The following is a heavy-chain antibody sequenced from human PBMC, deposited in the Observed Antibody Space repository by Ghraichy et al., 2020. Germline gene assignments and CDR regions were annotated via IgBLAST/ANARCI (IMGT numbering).Heavy chain of an antibody. Sequence: GESLNISCVASGFTFSSYAMNWVRQAPGKGLEWVSHINVGSSTIFYADSVKDRFTISRDNAKNSLYLQRNSLRAEDTAVYYCARYGSGRGYKDPFDNWGQVSLVIVSS. CDR3: ARYGSGRGYKDPFDN. CDR1: GFTFSSYA. V-gene: IGHV3-48*04. D-gene: IGHD3-10*01. CDR2: INVGSSTI. J-gene: IGHJ4*02.